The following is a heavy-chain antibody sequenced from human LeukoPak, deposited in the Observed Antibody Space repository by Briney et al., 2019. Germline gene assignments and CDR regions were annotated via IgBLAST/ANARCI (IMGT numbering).Heavy chain of an antibody. Sequence: GGSLILSCAASGFTFSSYWMSWVRQAPGKGLEWVADINLDGSEKYYVDSVKRRFTISRDNAKNSLNLHMNSLRAEDTAVYYYAREGTRGLFDSWGQGTLVTVSS. D-gene: IGHD1/OR15-1a*01. CDR2: INLDGSEK. CDR3: AREGTRGLFDS. CDR1: GFTFSSYW. V-gene: IGHV3-7*01. J-gene: IGHJ4*02.